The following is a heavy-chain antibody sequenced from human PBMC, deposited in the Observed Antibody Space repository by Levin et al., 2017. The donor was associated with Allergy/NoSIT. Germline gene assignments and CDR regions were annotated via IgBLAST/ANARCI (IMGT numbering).Heavy chain of an antibody. CDR2: INSDASST. Sequence: GESLKISCAASGFPFSSYWMHWVRQAPGKGLVWVSRINSDASSTNYADSVEGRFTISRDNARNTLYLQMNSLRAEDTAVYYCVSNFGDSYGYFAYWGQGSLVTVSS. CDR1: GFPFSSYW. D-gene: IGHD5-18*01. J-gene: IGHJ4*02. V-gene: IGHV3-74*01. CDR3: VSNFGDSYGYFAY.